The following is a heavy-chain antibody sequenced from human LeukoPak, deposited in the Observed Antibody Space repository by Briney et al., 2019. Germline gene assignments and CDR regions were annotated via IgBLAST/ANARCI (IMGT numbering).Heavy chain of an antibody. Sequence: GESLKISCKGSGYSFTSYWNGWVRQMPGKGLEWMGIIYPGDSDTRYSPSFQGQVTISADKSISTAYLQWSSLEASDTAMYYCARGGSGSYYLHWFDPWGQGTLVTVSS. CDR2: IYPGDSDT. D-gene: IGHD1-26*01. CDR3: ARGGSGSYYLHWFDP. V-gene: IGHV5-51*01. CDR1: GYSFTSYW. J-gene: IGHJ5*02.